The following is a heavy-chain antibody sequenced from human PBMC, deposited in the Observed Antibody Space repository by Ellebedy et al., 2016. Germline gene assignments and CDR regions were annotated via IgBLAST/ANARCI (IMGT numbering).Heavy chain of an antibody. CDR1: GYAFTTYG. J-gene: IGHJ3*01. Sequence: ASVKVSCKASGYAFTTYGIHWVRQAPGQRLEWMGWINADNGDTKYSQKFQGRVTITTDTSASTAYMELSGLRFEDTALYYCARNTPFAVWGQGTMVTVSS. V-gene: IGHV1-3*01. CDR3: ARNTPFAV. CDR2: INADNGDT.